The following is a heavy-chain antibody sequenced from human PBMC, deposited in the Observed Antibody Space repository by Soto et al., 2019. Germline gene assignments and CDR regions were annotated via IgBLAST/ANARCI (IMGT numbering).Heavy chain of an antibody. V-gene: IGHV1-18*01. Sequence: QVQLVQSGAEVKKPGASVKVSCKASSYIFTSFGITWVRQAPGQGLEWMGWVSTYNGNTKYGQKLQGRVTMSTDTSTSTAYMELRSLRSDDTAVYYCTRGAGQGSGSYDWGQGTLVTVSS. J-gene: IGHJ4*02. CDR1: SYIFTSFG. CDR3: TRGAGQGSGSYD. D-gene: IGHD3-10*01. CDR2: VSTYNGNT.